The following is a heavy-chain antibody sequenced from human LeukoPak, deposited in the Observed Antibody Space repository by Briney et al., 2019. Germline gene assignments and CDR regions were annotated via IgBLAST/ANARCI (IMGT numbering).Heavy chain of an antibody. D-gene: IGHD1-1*01. CDR1: GGPIRSHH. CDR2: TFYTGAT. CDR3: AKRDRGGWFDP. V-gene: IGHV4-59*11. Sequence: PSETLSLTCTVSGGPIRSHHWTWIRQAPGKRLEWIGYTFYTGATYYNPSLRSRVTISIDTFKNQFSLKVTSVTTADTAVYYCAKRDRGGWFDPWGQGTLVTVSS. J-gene: IGHJ5*02.